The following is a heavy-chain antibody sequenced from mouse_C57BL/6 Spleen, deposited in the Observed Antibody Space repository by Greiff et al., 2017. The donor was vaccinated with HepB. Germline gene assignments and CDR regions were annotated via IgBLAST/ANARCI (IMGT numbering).Heavy chain of an antibody. J-gene: IGHJ4*01. Sequence: EVKLMESGGGLVQPGGSLKLSCAASGFTFSDYYMYWVRQTPEKRLECVAYISNGGGSTYYPDTVKGRFTISRDNAKNTLYLQMSRLKSEDTAMYYCARRITTVVAPAMDYWGQGTSVTVSS. V-gene: IGHV5-12*01. CDR3: ARRITTVVAPAMDY. CDR1: GFTFSDYY. CDR2: ISNGGGST. D-gene: IGHD1-1*01.